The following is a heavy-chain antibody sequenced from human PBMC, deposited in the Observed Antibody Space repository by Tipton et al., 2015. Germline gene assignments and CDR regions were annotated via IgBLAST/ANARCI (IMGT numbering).Heavy chain of an antibody. D-gene: IGHD3-9*01. CDR1: GDSISSSSYF. V-gene: IGHV4-39*01. Sequence: TLSLTCTVSGDSISSSSYFWGWIRQPPGKGLERIGSISHSGNTYYNPSLKSRVTMSRDTSKNQFSLKLTSVTAADTAVYYCACQDYDSLTRDYQTVDYWGQGTLVTVSS. CDR2: ISHSGNT. CDR3: ACQDYDSLTRDYQTVDY. J-gene: IGHJ4*02.